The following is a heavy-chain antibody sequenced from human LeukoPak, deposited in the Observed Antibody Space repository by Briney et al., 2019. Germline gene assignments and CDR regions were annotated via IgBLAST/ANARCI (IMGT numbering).Heavy chain of an antibody. CDR3: AKDWGQRGVGASLGH. CDR2: INSDGSST. D-gene: IGHD1-26*01. J-gene: IGHJ4*02. V-gene: IGHV3-74*01. CDR1: GFTFSSYW. Sequence: GGSLRLSCAASGFTFSSYWMHWVRQAPGKGLVWVPRINSDGSSTSYADSVKGRFTISRDNSKNAVDLQLNSLRDEDTAVYYCAKDWGQRGVGASLGHWGQGTLVIVSS.